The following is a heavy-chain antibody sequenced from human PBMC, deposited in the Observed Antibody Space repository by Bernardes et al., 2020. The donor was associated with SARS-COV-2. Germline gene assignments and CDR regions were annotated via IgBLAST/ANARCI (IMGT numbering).Heavy chain of an antibody. CDR2: ISAYNGNT. CDR1: GYTFTKYG. Sequence: ASVKVSCKASGYTFTKYGISGVRQAAGHGLEWMGWISAYNGNTNYAQKLQDRVTMTTDTSTGTAYMELRSLRSDDTAVYYCARVGCGGDCYPNPRPYSYYDMDVWCQRTTVTVCS. J-gene: IGHJ6*02. V-gene: IGHV1-18*01. D-gene: IGHD2-21*01. CDR3: ARVGCGGDCYPNPRPYSYYDMDV.